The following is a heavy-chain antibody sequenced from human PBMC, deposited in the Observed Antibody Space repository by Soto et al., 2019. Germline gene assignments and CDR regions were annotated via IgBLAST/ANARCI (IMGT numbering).Heavy chain of an antibody. J-gene: IGHJ2*01. D-gene: IGHD4-17*01. CDR2: TYTGGTT. CDR1: GFSVSTNY. V-gene: IGHV3-53*01. Sequence: EVRLVESGGGLMQPGGSLRLSCAASGFSVSTNYMTWVRQAPEKGLEWVSVTYTGGTTYYADSVKGRFTISRDDSKNPLHLQLASLRGEDTAVYYCARAYGDYGNWYFELWGRGTLVTVSS. CDR3: ARAYGDYGNWYFEL.